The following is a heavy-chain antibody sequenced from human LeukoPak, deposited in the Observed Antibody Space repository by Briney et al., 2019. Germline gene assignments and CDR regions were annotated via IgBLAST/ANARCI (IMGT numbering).Heavy chain of an antibody. CDR1: GFTFSSYW. D-gene: IGHD1-20*01. V-gene: IGHV3-74*01. CDR2: INSDGSSI. Sequence: GGSLRLSCAASGFTFSSYWMHWVRHAPGKGLVWVSRINSDGSSISYADSVKGRFTISRDNAKNTLYLQMNSLRAEDTAVYYCARENNWNDVPHFDYWGQGTLVTVSS. CDR3: ARENNWNDVPHFDY. J-gene: IGHJ4*02.